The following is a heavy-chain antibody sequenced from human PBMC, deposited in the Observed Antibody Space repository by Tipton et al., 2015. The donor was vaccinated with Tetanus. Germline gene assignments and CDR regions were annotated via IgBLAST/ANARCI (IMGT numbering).Heavy chain of an antibody. Sequence: TLSLTCAISGGSIRSSHWWTWIRQPPGKGLEWIGEIYQSGSANYNPSLQSRVTLSVDNSRNQLYLKMTSVTAADTARYYCARESVLLDGGFDFWGQGTLVSVSS. D-gene: IGHD5-24*01. CDR3: ARESVLLDGGFDF. V-gene: IGHV4-4*02. CDR2: IYQSGSA. J-gene: IGHJ4*02. CDR1: GGSIRSSHW.